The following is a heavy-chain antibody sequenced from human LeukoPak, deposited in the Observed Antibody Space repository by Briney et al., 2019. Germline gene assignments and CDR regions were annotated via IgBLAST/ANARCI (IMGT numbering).Heavy chain of an antibody. D-gene: IGHD3-22*01. CDR2: IYSGGST. V-gene: IGHV3-53*01. J-gene: IGHJ1*01. CDR1: GFTVSSDY. Sequence: PGGSLRLSCAASGFTVSSDYMSWVRQAPGKGLEWVSVIYSGGSTYYADSVKGRFTISRDNSKSTLYLQMNSLRAEDTAVYYCARLGYYYDSGGYYFRHRGQGTLVTVSS. CDR3: ARLGYYYDSGGYYFRH.